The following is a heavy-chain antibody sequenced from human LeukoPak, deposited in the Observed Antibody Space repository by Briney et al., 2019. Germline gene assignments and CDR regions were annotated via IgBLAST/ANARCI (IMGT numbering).Heavy chain of an antibody. D-gene: IGHD6-13*01. J-gene: IGHJ4*02. CDR3: ARDWHSSSYDY. V-gene: IGHV3-21*01. CDR2: ITSSISYI. CDR1: GFIFNSYT. Sequence: PGGSLRLSCAASGFIFNSYTMNWVRQSPGKGLEWVSSITSSISYIYYADSVKGRFTIYRDNAKNSLYLLMNSLRAEDTAVYYCARDWHSSSYDYWGQGTLVTVSS.